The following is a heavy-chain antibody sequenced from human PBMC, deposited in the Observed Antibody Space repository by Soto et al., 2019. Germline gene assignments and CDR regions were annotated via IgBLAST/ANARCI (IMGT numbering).Heavy chain of an antibody. CDR3: AREYGSSYSPRHYGMDV. V-gene: IGHV3-7*05. CDR1: GFTLSSYW. D-gene: IGHD6-13*01. Sequence: ESGGGLVQPGGSLRLSCAASGFTLSSYWMSWVRQAPGKGLEWVANIKQDGSEKYYVDSVKGRFTISRDTAKSSLYLQLNSLRAEDTAVYYCAREYGSSYSPRHYGMDVWGQGTTVTVSS. CDR2: IKQDGSEK. J-gene: IGHJ6*02.